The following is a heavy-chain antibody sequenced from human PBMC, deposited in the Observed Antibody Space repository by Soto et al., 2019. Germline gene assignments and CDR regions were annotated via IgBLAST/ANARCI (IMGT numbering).Heavy chain of an antibody. CDR2: IKQDGSEK. Sequence: EVQLVESGGGLVQPGGSLRLSCAASGFTFSSYWMSWVRQAPGKGLEWVANIKQDGSEKYYVDSVKGRFTISRDNAKNSLYRQMNSMRAEDTAVYYCAREGFRGVMCSYGMDVWGQGTTVTVSS. V-gene: IGHV3-7*04. CDR1: GFTFSSYW. CDR3: AREGFRGVMCSYGMDV. D-gene: IGHD3-16*01. J-gene: IGHJ6*02.